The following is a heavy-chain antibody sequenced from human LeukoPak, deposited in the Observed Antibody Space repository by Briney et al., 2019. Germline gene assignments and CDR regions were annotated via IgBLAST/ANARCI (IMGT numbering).Heavy chain of an antibody. Sequence: SETLSLTCTVSGGSISSYYWSWIRQPPGKGLEWIGYIYYSGSTNYNPSLKSRVTISVDTSKNQFSLKLSSVTAADTAVYYCARSDSSGYYTVLDYWGQGTLVTVSS. CDR2: IYYSGST. CDR1: GGSISSYY. V-gene: IGHV4-59*01. J-gene: IGHJ4*02. CDR3: ARSDSSGYYTVLDY. D-gene: IGHD3-22*01.